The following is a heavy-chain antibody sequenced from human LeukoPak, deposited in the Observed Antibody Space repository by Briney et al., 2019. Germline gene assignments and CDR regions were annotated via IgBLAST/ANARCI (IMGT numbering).Heavy chain of an antibody. J-gene: IGHJ4*02. CDR1: GFTFSSYE. Sequence: PGGSLRLSCAASGFTFSSYEMNWVRQAPGKGLEWVSYISSSGSTIYYADSVKGRFTISRDNAKNSLYLQMNSLRAEDTAVYYCARGGTLVRATTGSDYWGQGTLVTVSS. V-gene: IGHV3-48*03. CDR3: ARGGTLVRATTGSDY. CDR2: ISSSGSTI. D-gene: IGHD1-26*01.